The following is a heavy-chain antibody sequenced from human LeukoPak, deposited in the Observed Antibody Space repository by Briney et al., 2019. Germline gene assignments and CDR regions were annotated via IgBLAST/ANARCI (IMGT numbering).Heavy chain of an antibody. V-gene: IGHV3-30*14. D-gene: IGHD3-10*01. J-gene: IGHJ4*02. CDR2: ISYDGTTK. CDR3: ARDLEAAIGY. CDR1: GFSFSSSA. Sequence: GGSLRLSCAASGFSFSSSAVYWIRQAPGKGLDWLSIISYDGTTKFYADSVKGRFTISRDNSINTLFLQMSSLRPEDTAVYYCARDLEAAIGYRGPGTLVTVSS.